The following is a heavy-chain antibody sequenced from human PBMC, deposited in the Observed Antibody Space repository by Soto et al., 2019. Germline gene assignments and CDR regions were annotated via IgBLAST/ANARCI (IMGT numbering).Heavy chain of an antibody. Sequence: QVQLQESGPGLVKPSQTLSLTCTVSGGSISSGGYYWSWIRQHPGKGLEWIGYIYYSGSTYYNPSLVSRVTVPVDTSKNQFALKLSSVTAADTAVYYCARVADYGDYARGFDYWGQGTLVTVSS. D-gene: IGHD4-17*01. J-gene: IGHJ4*02. CDR2: IYYSGST. V-gene: IGHV4-31*02. CDR3: ARVADYGDYARGFDY. CDR1: GGSISSGGYY.